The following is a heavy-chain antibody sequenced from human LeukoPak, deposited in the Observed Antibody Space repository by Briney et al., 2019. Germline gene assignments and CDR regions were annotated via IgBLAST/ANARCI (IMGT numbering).Heavy chain of an antibody. CDR2: IFSGGNT. CDR3: AREDHCGDGYNHGFDI. J-gene: IGHJ3*02. Sequence: GGSLRLSCAASGFTLSSYYMSWVRQAPGKGLEWVSVIFSGGNTYYADSVKGRFSISRDNSKNTLYLQMNSLRAEDTVVYYCAREDHCGDGYNHGFDIWGQGTMVTVSS. V-gene: IGHV3-66*01. CDR1: GFTLSSYY. D-gene: IGHD5-24*01.